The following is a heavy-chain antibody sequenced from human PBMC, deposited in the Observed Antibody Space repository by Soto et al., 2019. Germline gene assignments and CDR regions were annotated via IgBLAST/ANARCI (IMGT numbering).Heavy chain of an antibody. V-gene: IGHV3-48*04. CDR2: IRRHTSVT. Sequence: SLRLSCAAFGLTLSTSSMNWVRQAPGRGLEWISYIRRHTSVTAYADSVKGRFTISRDNAKNSLYLQMNSLRVEDTALYYCARSTYYYDSSGYYPPVHWGQGTLVTVSS. CDR1: GLTLSTSS. CDR3: ARSTYYYDSSGYYPPVH. J-gene: IGHJ4*02. D-gene: IGHD3-22*01.